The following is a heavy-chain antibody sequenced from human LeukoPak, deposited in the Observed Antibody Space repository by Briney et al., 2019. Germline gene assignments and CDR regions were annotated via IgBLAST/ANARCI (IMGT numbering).Heavy chain of an antibody. CDR3: ARLDPGATEDHFDY. CDR1: GGSISSSSYY. CDR2: IYYSGST. D-gene: IGHD1-26*01. Sequence: SETLSLTCTVSGGSISSSSYYWGWIRQPPGKGLEWIGSIYYSGSTYYNPSPKSRVTISVDTSKNQFSLKLSSVTAADTAVYYCARLDPGATEDHFDYWGQGTLVTVSS. V-gene: IGHV4-39*01. J-gene: IGHJ4*02.